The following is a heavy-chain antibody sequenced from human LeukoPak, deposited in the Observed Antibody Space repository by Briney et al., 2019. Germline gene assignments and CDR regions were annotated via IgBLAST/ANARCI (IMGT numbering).Heavy chain of an antibody. D-gene: IGHD3-3*01. CDR1: GFTFSSYA. J-gene: IGHJ4*02. Sequence: GGSLRLSCAASGFTFSSYAMHWVRQAPGKGLEWVAVISYDGSNKYYADSVKGRFTISRDNSKNTLYLQMNSLRAEDTAVYYCARDFGVVIIRSGENDYWGQGTLVTVSS. V-gene: IGHV3-30-3*01. CDR2: ISYDGSNK. CDR3: ARDFGVVIIRSGENDY.